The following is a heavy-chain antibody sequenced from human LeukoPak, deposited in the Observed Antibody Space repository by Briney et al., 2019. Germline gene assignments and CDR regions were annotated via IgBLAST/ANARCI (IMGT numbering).Heavy chain of an antibody. Sequence: ASVKVSCKASGYTFTGYYMHWVRQATGQGLEWMGWMNPNSGNTGYAQKFQGRVTMTRNTSISTAYMELSSLRSEDTAVYYCARLYYYDSSGYFSPQFDYWGQGTLVTVSS. D-gene: IGHD3-22*01. CDR3: ARLYYYDSSGYFSPQFDY. J-gene: IGHJ4*02. V-gene: IGHV1-8*02. CDR2: MNPNSGNT. CDR1: GYTFTGYY.